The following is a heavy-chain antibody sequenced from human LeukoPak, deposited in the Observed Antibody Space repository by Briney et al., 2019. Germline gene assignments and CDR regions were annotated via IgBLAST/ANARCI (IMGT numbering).Heavy chain of an antibody. D-gene: IGHD2-2*01. Sequence: PGGSLRLSCAASGFIFSSYGIHWVRQPPGKGLEWVAFIRYDGSNKYYADSVKGRFTISRDDSKSTVYLQMNSLRAEDTAIYYCAEEPGAGVPGYYMDVWGKGTTVTVSS. V-gene: IGHV3-30*02. CDR1: GFIFSSYG. J-gene: IGHJ6*03. CDR2: IRYDGSNK. CDR3: AEEPGAGVPGYYMDV.